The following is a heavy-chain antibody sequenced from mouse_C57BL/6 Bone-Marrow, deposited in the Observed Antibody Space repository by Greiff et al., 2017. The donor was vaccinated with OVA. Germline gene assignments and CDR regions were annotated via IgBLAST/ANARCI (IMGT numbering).Heavy chain of an antibody. V-gene: IGHV1-69*01. D-gene: IGHD1-1*02. CDR3: ARHGRYAMDY. J-gene: IGHJ4*01. CDR1: GYTFTSYW. CDR2: IDPSDSYT. Sequence: VQLQQSGAELVMPGASVKLSCKASGYTFTSYWMHWVKQRPGQGLEWIGEIDPSDSYTNYNQKFKGKSTLTVDKSSSTAYMQLSSLTSEDSAVYYCARHGRYAMDYWGQGTSVTVSS.